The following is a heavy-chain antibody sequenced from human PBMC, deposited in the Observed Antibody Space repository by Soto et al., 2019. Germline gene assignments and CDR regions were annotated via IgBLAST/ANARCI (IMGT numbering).Heavy chain of an antibody. CDR3: ARVVMTTVPASFYYGLDV. CDR2: IITLIGTA. D-gene: IGHD4-4*01. Sequence: QVQLVQSGAEVRKPGSSVTVSCKASGGTFSTYGITWVRQAPGQGLEWMGNIITLIGTANDAQRFRGRVTIAADESTTTAYMELTSLRSEDTAVYYCARVVMTTVPASFYYGLDVWGQGTTVTVSS. V-gene: IGHV1-69*18. CDR1: GGTFSTYG. J-gene: IGHJ6*02.